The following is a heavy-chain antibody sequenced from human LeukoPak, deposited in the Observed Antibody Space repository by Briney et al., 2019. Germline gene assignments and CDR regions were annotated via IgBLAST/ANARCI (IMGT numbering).Heavy chain of an antibody. D-gene: IGHD3-22*01. CDR2: IIPILGIA. Sequence: SVKVSCKASGGTFSSYAISWVRQAPGQGLEWMGRIIPILGIANYAQKFQGRVTITADKSTSTAYMELSSLRSEDTAVYYCARLDYYYDSSGYYSYWGQGTLVTVSS. J-gene: IGHJ4*02. CDR1: GGTFSSYA. CDR3: ARLDYYYDSSGYYSY. V-gene: IGHV1-69*04.